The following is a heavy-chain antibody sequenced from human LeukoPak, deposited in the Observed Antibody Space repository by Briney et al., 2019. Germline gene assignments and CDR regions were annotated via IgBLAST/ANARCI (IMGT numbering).Heavy chain of an antibody. J-gene: IGHJ4*02. Sequence: GGSLRLSCAASGFTFGDFAMHWVRQAPGKGLVWVSRINSDGSSTSYADSVKGRFTISRDNAKNTLYLQMNSLRAEDTAVYYCARVSYYYGSGSYRPTAVYYFDYWGQGTLVTVSS. CDR3: ARVSYYYGSGSYRPTAVYYFDY. CDR2: INSDGSST. CDR1: GFTFGDFA. V-gene: IGHV3-74*01. D-gene: IGHD3-10*01.